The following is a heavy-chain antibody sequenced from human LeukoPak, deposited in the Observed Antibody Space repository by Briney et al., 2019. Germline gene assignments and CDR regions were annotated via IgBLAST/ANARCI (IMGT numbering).Heavy chain of an antibody. V-gene: IGHV3-23*01. Sequence: GGSQRLSCADSGFTFSSYAMSWVRQAPGKGLEWVSAISGSGGSTYYADSVKGRFTISRDNSKNTLYLQMNSLRAEDTAVYYCAKDFGDGYNPLPIDYWGQGTLVTVSS. J-gene: IGHJ4*02. CDR2: ISGSGGST. CDR3: AKDFGDGYNPLPIDY. D-gene: IGHD3-3*01. CDR1: GFTFSSYA.